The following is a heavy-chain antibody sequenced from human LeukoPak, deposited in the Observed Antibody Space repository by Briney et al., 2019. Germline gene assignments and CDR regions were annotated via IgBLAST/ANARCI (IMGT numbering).Heavy chain of an antibody. CDR1: GFTVSTNY. CDR2: ISSNGGST. V-gene: IGHV3-23*01. Sequence: PGGSLRLSCAASGFTVSTNYMSWVRQAPGEGLEWVSAISSNGGSTYYADSVKGRFIISRDNSKNTLYLQMSSLRAEDTAVYYCARDSRGVAAPDRWGQGTLVTVSS. D-gene: IGHD6-13*01. J-gene: IGHJ5*02. CDR3: ARDSRGVAAPDR.